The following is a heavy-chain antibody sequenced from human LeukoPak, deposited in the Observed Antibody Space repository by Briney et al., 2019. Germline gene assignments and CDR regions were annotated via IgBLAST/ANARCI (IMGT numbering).Heavy chain of an antibody. CDR2: ISSSSSYI. J-gene: IGHJ5*02. Sequence: GGSLRLSCAASGFTFSSNSMNWVRQAPGKGLEWVSSISSSSSYIYYADSVKGRFTISRDSAKNSLYLQMNSLRAEDTAVYYCARHYYDSSGYSSWFDPWGQGTLVTVSS. D-gene: IGHD3-22*01. CDR3: ARHYYDSSGYSSWFDP. V-gene: IGHV3-21*01. CDR1: GFTFSSNS.